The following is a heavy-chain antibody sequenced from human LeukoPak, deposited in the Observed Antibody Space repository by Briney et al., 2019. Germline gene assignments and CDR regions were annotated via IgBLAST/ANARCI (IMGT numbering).Heavy chain of an antibody. Sequence: SETLSPTCTVSGYSISSGHYWAWIRQSPEKGLEWIASMFHSGSTYYNLSLKSRVTTSADTSKNEFSLKLSSVTAADTAVYYCARAGTNLGDYDYWGQGTLVTVSS. CDR3: ARAGTNLGDYDY. CDR1: GYSISSGHY. CDR2: MFHSGST. D-gene: IGHD4-17*01. V-gene: IGHV4-38-2*02. J-gene: IGHJ4*02.